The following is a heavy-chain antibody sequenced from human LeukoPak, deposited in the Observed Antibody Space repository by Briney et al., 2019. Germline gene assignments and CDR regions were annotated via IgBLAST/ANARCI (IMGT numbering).Heavy chain of an antibody. D-gene: IGHD3-22*01. V-gene: IGHV3-48*03. CDR2: ISGSGSSI. Sequence: GGSLRLSCSASGFTFSSYEMNWVRQAPGKGLEWVSYISGSGSSIYYADSVKGRFTISRDNAKNSLYLQMNSLRAEDTAVYYCARESYYYDSSAVDYWGQGTLVTVSS. CDR1: GFTFSSYE. J-gene: IGHJ4*02. CDR3: ARESYYYDSSAVDY.